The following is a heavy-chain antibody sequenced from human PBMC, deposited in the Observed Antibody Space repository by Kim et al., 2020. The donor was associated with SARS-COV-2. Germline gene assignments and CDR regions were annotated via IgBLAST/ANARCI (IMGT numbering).Heavy chain of an antibody. V-gene: IGHV3-21*04. CDR3: AGGGVGISPPDY. Sequence: GGSLRLSCAASGFTFSSYSMNWVRQAPGKGLEWVSSISSSSSYIYYADPVKGRFTISRDNAKNSLYLQMNSLRAEDTAVYYCAGGGVGISPPDYWGQGTLVTVSS. CDR1: GFTFSSYS. CDR2: ISSSSSYI. J-gene: IGHJ4*02. D-gene: IGHD3-10*01.